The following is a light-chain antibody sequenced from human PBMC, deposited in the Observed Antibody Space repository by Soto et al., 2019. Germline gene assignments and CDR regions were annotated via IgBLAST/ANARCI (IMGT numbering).Light chain of an antibody. V-gene: IGKV3-15*01. CDR2: GAS. CDR1: QSVSSN. J-gene: IGKJ2*01. Sequence: EIVMTQSPATLSVSPGERATLSCRASQSVSSNLAWYQQKPGQAPRLLIYGASTRATGIPASFSGSGSGTEFSRIISSLQSEDFAVYYCQQYNNWPYTFGQGTKLEIK. CDR3: QQYNNWPYT.